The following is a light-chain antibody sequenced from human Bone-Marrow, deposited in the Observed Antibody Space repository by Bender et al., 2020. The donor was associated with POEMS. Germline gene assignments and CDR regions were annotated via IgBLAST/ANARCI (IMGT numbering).Light chain of an antibody. CDR3: SSYTSSSTLV. V-gene: IGLV2-14*02. J-gene: IGLJ2*01. CDR1: SSDVGTYNL. Sequence: QSALTQPASVSGSPGQSITISCAGTSSDVGTYNLVSWYQQRPGKAPNLIIYDVSNRPSGVSNRFSGSKSGNTASLTISGLQAEDEADYYCSSYTSSSTLVFGGGTKLTVL. CDR2: DVS.